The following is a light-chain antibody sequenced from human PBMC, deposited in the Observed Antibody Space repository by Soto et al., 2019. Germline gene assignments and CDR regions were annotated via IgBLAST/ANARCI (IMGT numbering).Light chain of an antibody. CDR2: AAS. CDR1: QSVSSSY. Sequence: EIVLTQSPGTLSLSPGERATLSCRASQSVSSSYLAWYQQKPGQAPRLLIYAASSRATAIPDRFSGSGSGTDLTLTIGRLEPEDFAVYYCQQYGSSRWTFGQRTNVEVK. J-gene: IGKJ1*01. V-gene: IGKV3-20*01. CDR3: QQYGSSRWT.